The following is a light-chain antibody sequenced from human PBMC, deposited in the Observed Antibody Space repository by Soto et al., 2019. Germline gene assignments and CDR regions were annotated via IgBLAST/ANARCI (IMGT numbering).Light chain of an antibody. V-gene: IGKV1-5*03. CDR1: QTISSW. CDR2: KAS. Sequence: IQLRPSPSTLSALGGDPVTSTYRASQTISSWLAWYQQKPGTAPKLMSEKASTLKSGVPSRVSGSGAGTEVTLTISSLQPDDFATYYCQHYNSYSEAFGQGTKVEIK. J-gene: IGKJ1*01. CDR3: QHYNSYSEA.